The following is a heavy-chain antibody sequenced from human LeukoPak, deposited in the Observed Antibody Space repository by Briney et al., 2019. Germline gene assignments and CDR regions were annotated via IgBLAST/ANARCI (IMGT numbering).Heavy chain of an antibody. CDR2: IYYSGST. J-gene: IGHJ3*02. CDR1: GGSISSSSYY. Sequence: SETLSLTCTVSGGSISSSSYYWGWIRQPPGKGLEWIGSIYYSGSTYYNPSLKSRVTISVDTSKNQFSLKLSSVTAADTAVYYCARMFPSAPSRTRVGARRAFDIWGQGTMVTVSS. V-gene: IGHV4-39*07. CDR3: ARMFPSAPSRTRVGARRAFDI. D-gene: IGHD1-26*01.